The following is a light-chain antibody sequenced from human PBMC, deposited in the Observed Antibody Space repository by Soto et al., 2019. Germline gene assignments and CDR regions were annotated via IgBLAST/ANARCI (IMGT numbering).Light chain of an antibody. CDR1: SSDVGTYNR. J-gene: IGLJ1*01. V-gene: IGLV2-18*01. CDR2: EVT. CDR3: SLYTTSSTYV. Sequence: SVLTQPPSVSGAPGQSVTISCTGTSSDVGTYNRVSWYQKPPGTAPKLMIYEVTNRPSGVPDRFSGSYSGNTASLTISGLQAEDEADYSCSLYTTSSTYVFGTGTKVT.